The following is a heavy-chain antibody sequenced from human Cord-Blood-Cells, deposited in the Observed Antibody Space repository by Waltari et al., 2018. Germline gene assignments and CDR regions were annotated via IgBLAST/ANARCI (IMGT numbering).Heavy chain of an antibody. CDR3: ARGGFSNILTGYYNSDY. V-gene: IGHV1-18*01. CDR1: GYTFTSYG. D-gene: IGHD3-9*01. CDR2: INANKGNT. J-gene: IGHJ4*02. Sequence: QIQLVQSGAEVKKPGASVKVSCKASGYTFTSYGMSWVRQAPGQGLEWMGWINANKGNTNYAQKLQGRVTMTTDTSTSTAYMELRSLRSDDTAVYYCARGGFSNILTGYYNSDYWGQGTLVTVSS.